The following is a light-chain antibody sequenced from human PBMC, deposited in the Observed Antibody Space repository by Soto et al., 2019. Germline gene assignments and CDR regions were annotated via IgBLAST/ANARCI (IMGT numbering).Light chain of an antibody. Sequence: EIVLTQSPGTLSLSPGEGATLSCRASQSVSSSYLAWYQQKPGQAPRLLIYGASSRATGIPDRFSGSGSGTDFTLTISRLEPEDFAVYYCQQYGSSPLTFXPGTKADIK. CDR3: QQYGSSPLT. CDR1: QSVSSSY. CDR2: GAS. V-gene: IGKV3-20*01. J-gene: IGKJ3*01.